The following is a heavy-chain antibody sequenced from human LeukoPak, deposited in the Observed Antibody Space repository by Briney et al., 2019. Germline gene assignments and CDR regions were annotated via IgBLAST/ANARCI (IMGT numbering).Heavy chain of an antibody. CDR3: ARGRRGTSISGYYYYYYMDV. D-gene: IGHD2-21*01. J-gene: IGHJ6*03. Sequence: SETLSLTCAVYGVSFSGYYWSWMCQPPGKGLGWIGEINHSGGTNYNPSLKSRVTISVDTSKNQFSLKLSSVTAADTAVYYCARGRRGTSISGYYYYYYMDVWGKGTTVTVSS. CDR2: INHSGGT. CDR1: GVSFSGYY. V-gene: IGHV4-34*01.